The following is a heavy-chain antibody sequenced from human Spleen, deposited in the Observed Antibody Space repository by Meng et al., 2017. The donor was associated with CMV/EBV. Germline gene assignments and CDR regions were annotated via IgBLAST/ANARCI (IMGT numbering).Heavy chain of an antibody. V-gene: IGHV3-15*01. CDR2: IKSKTDGGTT. CDR3: TTDLTIFGVIMRAFDI. CDR1: GFTFSNAW. Sequence: GGSLRLSWAASGFTFSNAWMSWVRQAPGKGLEWVGRIKSKTDGGTTDYAAPVKGRFTISRDDSKNTLYLQMNSLKIEDTAVYYCTTDLTIFGVIMRAFDIWGQGTTVTVSS. J-gene: IGHJ3*02. D-gene: IGHD3-3*01.